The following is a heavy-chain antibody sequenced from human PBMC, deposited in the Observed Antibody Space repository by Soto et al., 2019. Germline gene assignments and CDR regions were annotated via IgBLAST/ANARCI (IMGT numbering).Heavy chain of an antibody. Sequence: QVQLQQWGAGLLKPSETLSLTCAVYGGSFSGSYWSWIRQPPGKGLEWIGEVNHRGITTDTNYNPPLKSRVTISAVTSKNQFARKLSSVTAADTAVDYWAGVTAVRGVIRRTYNWFDTWGQGTLVTVSS. CDR2: VNHRGITTDT. V-gene: IGHV4-34*01. D-gene: IGHD3-10*01. CDR3: AGVTAVRGVIRRTYNWFDT. J-gene: IGHJ5*02. CDR1: GGSFSGSY.